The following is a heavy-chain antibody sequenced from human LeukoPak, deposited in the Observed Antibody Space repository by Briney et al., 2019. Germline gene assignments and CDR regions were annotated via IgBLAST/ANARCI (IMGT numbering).Heavy chain of an antibody. D-gene: IGHD1-26*01. V-gene: IGHV3-7*01. CDR2: IKEDGSDK. CDR1: GFTFSRYW. J-gene: IGHJ4*02. Sequence: GGSLRLSCAASGFTFSRYWMSWVRQAPGKGLEWVAIIKEDGSDKYYVDSVKGRFTISRDNAKNSVYLQMNSLRVEDTAVYYCASAAGWEFGYWGQGTLVTVSS. CDR3: ASAAGWEFGY.